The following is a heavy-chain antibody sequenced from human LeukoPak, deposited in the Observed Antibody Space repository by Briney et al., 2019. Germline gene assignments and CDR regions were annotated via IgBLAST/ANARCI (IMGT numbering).Heavy chain of an antibody. CDR3: ARELPREVTLDY. V-gene: IGHV3-74*01. Sequence: PGGSLRLSCVASEFNFFSYGMQWVRQAPGKGLVWVSRIFTDGTTTSYADSAKGRSTISRDNAKNTLYLEMNSLRAEDTAVYYCARELPREVTLDYWGQGTLVTVSP. J-gene: IGHJ4*01. CDR2: IFTDGTTT. CDR1: EFNFFSYG. D-gene: IGHD2-21*02.